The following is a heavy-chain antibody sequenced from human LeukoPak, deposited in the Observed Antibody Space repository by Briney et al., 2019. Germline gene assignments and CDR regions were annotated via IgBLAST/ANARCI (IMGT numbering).Heavy chain of an antibody. Sequence: KPSETLSLTCTVSGYSISSGYYWGWIRQPPGKGLEWIGEIYHSGSTNYNPSLKSRVTISVDKPKNQFSLKLSSIDAADTAVYYCARGLGAREVGYWGQGTLVTVSS. V-gene: IGHV4-38-2*02. CDR1: GYSISSGYY. CDR2: IYHSGST. J-gene: IGHJ4*02. D-gene: IGHD1-26*01. CDR3: ARGLGAREVGY.